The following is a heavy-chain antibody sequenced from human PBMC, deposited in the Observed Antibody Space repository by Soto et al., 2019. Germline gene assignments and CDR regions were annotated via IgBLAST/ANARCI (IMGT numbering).Heavy chain of an antibody. CDR2: IFPSDSDT. CDR3: VRAMYYTDSSGYTRCFDY. V-gene: IGHV5-51*01. Sequence: PGESLKISCRTSGYRFTSYWIAWVRQMPGKGLEWMGIIFPSDSDTRYSPSFQGQVTISADRSTSTVFLQWASLKTEDTAVYYCVRAMYYTDSSGYTRCFDYWGQGTLVTVSS. J-gene: IGHJ4*02. D-gene: IGHD3-22*01. CDR1: GYRFTSYW.